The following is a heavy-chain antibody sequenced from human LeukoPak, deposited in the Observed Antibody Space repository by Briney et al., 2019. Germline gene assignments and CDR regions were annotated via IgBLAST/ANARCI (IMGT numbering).Heavy chain of an antibody. D-gene: IGHD3-22*01. J-gene: IGHJ4*02. CDR1: GFTFSSYA. CDR2: ISGSGANT. Sequence: GGSLRLSCAASGFTFSSYAMSWVRQAPGKGLEWVSAISGSGANTYYADSVKGRFTISRDNSKNTLYLQMNSLRSEDTAVYYCARDLRRDYYDSSGPRDYWGQGTLVTVSS. V-gene: IGHV3-23*01. CDR3: ARDLRRDYYDSSGPRDY.